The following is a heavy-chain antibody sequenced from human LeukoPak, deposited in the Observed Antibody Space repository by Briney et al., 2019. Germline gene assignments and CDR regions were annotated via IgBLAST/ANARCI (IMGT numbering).Heavy chain of an antibody. J-gene: IGHJ4*02. Sequence: ASVKVSCKASGYTFTSYGISWVRQAPGQGLEWMGWISAYNGNTNYAQKLQGRVTMTTDTSTSTAYMELRSLRSDDTAVYYCARDRAAAGIVGGGYFDYWGQGTLVTVSS. V-gene: IGHV1-18*01. CDR1: GYTFTSYG. CDR2: ISAYNGNT. D-gene: IGHD6-13*01. CDR3: ARDRAAAGIVGGGYFDY.